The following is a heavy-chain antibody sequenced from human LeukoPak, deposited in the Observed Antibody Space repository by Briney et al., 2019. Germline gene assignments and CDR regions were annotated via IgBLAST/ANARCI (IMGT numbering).Heavy chain of an antibody. J-gene: IGHJ4*02. D-gene: IGHD6-13*01. CDR3: ARRSGISYYLHY. CDR1: GGSFSGYY. Sequence: AETLSLTCAVYGGSFSGYYWSWIRQLPGKGLELIGEINHDGSTNYNPSLKSRVTISVDTSRKQFSLRLSSLTAADTAVYYCARRSGISYYLHYWGQGTLVTVSS. CDR2: INHDGST. V-gene: IGHV4-34*01.